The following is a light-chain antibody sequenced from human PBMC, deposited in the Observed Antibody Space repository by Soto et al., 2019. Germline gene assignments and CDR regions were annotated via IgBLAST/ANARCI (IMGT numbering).Light chain of an antibody. V-gene: IGKV3-20*01. Sequence: ELVLTQSPGTLSLSPGERATLSCRASQSVSSSYLAWYQQKPGQAPRLLIYGASSRATGIPDRFSGSGSGTDFTLTISRLEPEDFAVYYCQQYGSSPSTFGQGNKVDIK. CDR1: QSVSSSY. CDR3: QQYGSSPST. CDR2: GAS. J-gene: IGKJ1*01.